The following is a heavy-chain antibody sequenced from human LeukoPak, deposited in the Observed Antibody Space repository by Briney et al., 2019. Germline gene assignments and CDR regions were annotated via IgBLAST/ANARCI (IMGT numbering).Heavy chain of an antibody. Sequence: PGRSLRLSCTGPGFTFGDFAMSYFRQPPGKGLEWVGFIRNKPSGGTTEYAASVKGRFTISRDDSKSVAYLQMNSLKTEDTAVYFCARGDYSNYDHWGQGTLVTVSS. V-gene: IGHV3-49*03. CDR1: GFTFGDFA. CDR3: ARGDYSNYDH. CDR2: IRNKPSGGTT. J-gene: IGHJ5*02. D-gene: IGHD4-11*01.